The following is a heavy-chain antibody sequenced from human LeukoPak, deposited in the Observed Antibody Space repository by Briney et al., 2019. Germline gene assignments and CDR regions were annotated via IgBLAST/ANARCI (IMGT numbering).Heavy chain of an antibody. Sequence: GASVKVSCKASGYTFTGYYMHWVRQAPGQGLEWMGWINPNSGGTNYAQKLQGRVTMTTDTSTSTAYMELRSLRSDDTAVYYCARDTPSQLLYYYYMDVWGKGTTVTVSS. CDR3: ARDTPSQLLYYYYMDV. J-gene: IGHJ6*03. D-gene: IGHD2-2*01. V-gene: IGHV1-2*02. CDR1: GYTFTGYY. CDR2: INPNSGGT.